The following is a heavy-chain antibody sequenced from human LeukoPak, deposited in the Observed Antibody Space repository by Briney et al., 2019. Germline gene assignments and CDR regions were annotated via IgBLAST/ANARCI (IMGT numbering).Heavy chain of an antibody. CDR2: ISWNSGSI. J-gene: IGHJ6*04. D-gene: IGHD2-15*01. V-gene: IGHV3-9*01. CDR1: GFTFDDYA. Sequence: PGRSLRLSCAASGFTFDDYAMHWVRQAPGKGLEWVSGISWNSGSIGYADSVKGRFTISRDNAKNSLYLQMNSLRAEDTAVYYCARYCSGGSCYYYYYGMDVWGKGTTVTVSS. CDR3: ARYCSGGSCYYYYYGMDV.